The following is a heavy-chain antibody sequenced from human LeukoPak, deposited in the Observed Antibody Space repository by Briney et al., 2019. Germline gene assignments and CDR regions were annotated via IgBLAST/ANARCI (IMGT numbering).Heavy chain of an antibody. V-gene: IGHV3-23*01. CDR3: AKDQVVPAAIPTLVDY. Sequence: GSLRLSCAASGFTFSSYAMSWVRQAPGKGLEWVSAISGSGGSTYYADSVKGRFTISRDNSKNTLYLQMNSLRAEDTAVYYCAKDQVVPAAIPTLVDYWGQGTLVTVSS. J-gene: IGHJ4*02. CDR2: ISGSGGST. CDR1: GFTFSSYA. D-gene: IGHD2-2*01.